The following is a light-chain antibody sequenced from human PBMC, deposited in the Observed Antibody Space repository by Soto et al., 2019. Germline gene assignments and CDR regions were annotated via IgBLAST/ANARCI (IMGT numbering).Light chain of an antibody. J-gene: IGLJ1*01. CDR3: SSYTGSNYV. CDR2: EVS. V-gene: IGLV2-14*01. Sequence: QSALTQPASVSGSPGQSITISCTGTSSDVGGYNYVSWYQQHPGKAPKLIIYEVSNRPSGVSNRFSGSKSGNTASLIISGLQAEDEADYYCSSYTGSNYVFGTGTKVTVL. CDR1: SSDVGGYNY.